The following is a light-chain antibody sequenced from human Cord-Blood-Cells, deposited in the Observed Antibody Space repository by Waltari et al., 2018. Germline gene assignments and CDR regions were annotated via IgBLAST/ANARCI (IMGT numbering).Light chain of an antibody. V-gene: IGKV1-39*01. CDR2: AAS. Sequence: DIQMTQSPSSLSASVGDRVTITCRASQSISSYLNWYQQKPGKAHKLLIYAASSLQSGLPSRFSGSGSGTDFTLTISSLQPEDFATYYCQQSYSTPAFGQGTKLEIK. CDR3: QQSYSTPA. J-gene: IGKJ2*01. CDR1: QSISSY.